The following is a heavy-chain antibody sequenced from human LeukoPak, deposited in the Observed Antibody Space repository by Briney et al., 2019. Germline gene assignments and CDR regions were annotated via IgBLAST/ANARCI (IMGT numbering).Heavy chain of an antibody. CDR1: GFTFSSYW. CDR3: ARRGLVPAFDI. D-gene: IGHD2-2*01. CDR2: INGDGSST. J-gene: IGHJ3*02. Sequence: GGYLRLSCAASGFTFSSYWMHWVRQAPGKGLVWVSRINGDGSSTTYADAVKGRFTISRDNAKNTLYLQMSSLRAEDTAVYYCARRGLVPAFDIWGQGTMVTVAS. V-gene: IGHV3-74*01.